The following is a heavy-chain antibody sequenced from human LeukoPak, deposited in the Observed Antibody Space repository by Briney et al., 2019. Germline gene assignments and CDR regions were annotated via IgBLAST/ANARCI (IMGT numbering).Heavy chain of an antibody. CDR1: GFTFTSFS. CDR2: ISFSGGTT. CDR3: AKELQISGFWSGYYPDYYYYGMDV. D-gene: IGHD3-3*01. Sequence: GGALRLSCAASGFTFTSFSMSWVPQAPGKGLEWVSSISFSGGTTYYADSVKGRFTISRDNSKNTLYLQMNSLRAEDTAVYYCAKELQISGFWSGYYPDYYYYGMDVWGQGTTVTVSS. J-gene: IGHJ6*02. V-gene: IGHV3-23*01.